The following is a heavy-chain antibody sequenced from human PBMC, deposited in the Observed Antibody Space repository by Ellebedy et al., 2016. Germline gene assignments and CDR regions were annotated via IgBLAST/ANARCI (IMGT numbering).Heavy chain of an antibody. V-gene: IGHV3-7*02. CDR2: IRQDGSES. Sequence: GGSLRLSCVVSGSTFSRSYMTWVRQASGKGLEWVANIRQDGSESFYVDSVKGRFMISRDNAKNSLYLQMNNLRVEDTAVYYCAGGGGWLIDFWGQGTLVTVSS. J-gene: IGHJ4*02. CDR1: GSTFSRSY. D-gene: IGHD6-19*01. CDR3: AGGGGWLIDF.